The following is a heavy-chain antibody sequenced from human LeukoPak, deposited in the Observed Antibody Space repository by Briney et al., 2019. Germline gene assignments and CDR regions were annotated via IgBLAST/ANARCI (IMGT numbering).Heavy chain of an antibody. V-gene: IGHV3-48*02. CDR1: GFTFSSYA. Sequence: GGSLRLSCAASGFTFSSYAMSWVRQAPGKGLEWISYISTGSTTIYYADSVKGRFTISRDNAKNSLYLQMNSLRDEDTAVYYCARGGDLRDYWGQGTLVTVLS. CDR2: ISTGSTTI. D-gene: IGHD3-16*01. CDR3: ARGGDLRDY. J-gene: IGHJ4*02.